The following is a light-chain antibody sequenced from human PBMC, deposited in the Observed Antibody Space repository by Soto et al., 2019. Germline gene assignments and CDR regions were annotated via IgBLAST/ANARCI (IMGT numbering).Light chain of an antibody. J-gene: IGKJ1*01. CDR1: QNVSSN. CDR2: DAS. Sequence: EIVMTQTPVTLSVSPGERTALSCRASQNVSSNLAWYQQRPGQAPRLLIYDASTRATGIPSRFSGSGSGTEFTLTISSLQSEDFAVYHCQQYNHWPRTFGRGTKVDIK. CDR3: QQYNHWPRT. V-gene: IGKV3-15*01.